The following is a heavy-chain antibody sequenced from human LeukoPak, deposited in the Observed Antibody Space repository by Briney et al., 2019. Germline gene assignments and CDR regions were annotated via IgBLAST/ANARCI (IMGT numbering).Heavy chain of an antibody. V-gene: IGHV4-59*08. Sequence: SETLSLTCTVSGGSISSYYWSWIRQPPGKGLEWIGYIYYSGSTNYNPSLKSRVTILVDTSKNQFSLKLSSVTAADTAVYYCARLRDGDYFDAFDIWGQGTMVTVSS. CDR3: ARLRDGDYFDAFDI. D-gene: IGHD4-17*01. CDR2: IYYSGST. J-gene: IGHJ3*02. CDR1: GGSISSYY.